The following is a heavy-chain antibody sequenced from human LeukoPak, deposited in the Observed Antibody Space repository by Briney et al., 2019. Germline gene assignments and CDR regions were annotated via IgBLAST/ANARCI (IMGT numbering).Heavy chain of an antibody. V-gene: IGHV4-34*01. CDR1: GGSFSGYY. D-gene: IGHD2-2*01. CDR3: ARAPANGPADRIVAY. J-gene: IGHJ4*02. CDR2: INHSGST. Sequence: SETLSLTCAVYGGSFSGYYWSWIRQPPGKGLEWIGEINHSGSTNYNPSLKSRVTISVDTSKNQFSLKLSSVTAADTAVYYCARAPANGPADRIVAYWGQGTLVTVSS.